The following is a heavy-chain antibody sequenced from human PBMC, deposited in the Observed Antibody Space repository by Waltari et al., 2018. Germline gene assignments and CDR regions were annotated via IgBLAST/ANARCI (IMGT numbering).Heavy chain of an antibody. Sequence: EVQLVESGGGLIQPGGSLRLSCAASGFTVSSNYISWVRQAPGKGLEWVLVIYSGGSSYYADSVRGRFTISRDNSKNTLYLQMNSLRAEDTAVYFCAGGAYSYSYLDYWGQGTLVTVSS. J-gene: IGHJ4*02. CDR3: AGGAYSYSYLDY. CDR1: GFTVSSNY. CDR2: IYSGGSS. D-gene: IGHD4-4*01. V-gene: IGHV3-53*01.